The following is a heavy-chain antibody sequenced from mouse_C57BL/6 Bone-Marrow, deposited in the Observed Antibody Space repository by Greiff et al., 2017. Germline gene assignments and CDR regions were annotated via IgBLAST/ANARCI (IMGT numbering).Heavy chain of an antibody. V-gene: IGHV1-39*01. CDR2: INPNYGPT. J-gene: IGHJ2*01. Sequence: SGYSFTDYNMNWVKQSNGKSLAWIGVINPNYGPTSYNQKFKGKATLTVDQSSSTDYMQLNSLTSEDSAVYYCARWGWLPLDYWGQGTTLTVSS. D-gene: IGHD2-3*01. CDR1: GYSFTDYN. CDR3: ARWGWLPLDY.